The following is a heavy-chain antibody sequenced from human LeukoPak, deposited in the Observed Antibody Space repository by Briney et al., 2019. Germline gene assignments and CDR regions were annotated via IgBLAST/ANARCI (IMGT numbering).Heavy chain of an antibody. D-gene: IGHD6-19*01. Sequence: PGGSLRLPCAASGFTFSNAWMSWVRQAPGKGLQWVGRIKSKTDGGTTDYAAAVKGRFAISRDDSENTLSLQMSSLKTDDTAVYYCTRDREVAGPDSWGQGTLVTVSS. V-gene: IGHV3-15*01. CDR1: GFTFSNAW. CDR2: IKSKTDGGTT. J-gene: IGHJ4*02. CDR3: TRDREVAGPDS.